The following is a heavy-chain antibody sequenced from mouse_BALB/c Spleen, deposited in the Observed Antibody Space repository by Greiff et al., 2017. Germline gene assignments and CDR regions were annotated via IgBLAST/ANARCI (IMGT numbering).Heavy chain of an antibody. CDR2: INPGSGGT. Sequence: QVQLQQSGAELVRPGTSVKVSCKASGYAFTNYLIEWVKQRPGQGLEWIGVINPGSGGTNYNEKFKGKATLTADKSSSTAYMQLSSLTSDDSAVYFCARFYYGSSFDYWGQGTTLTVSS. CDR3: ARFYYGSSFDY. D-gene: IGHD1-1*01. V-gene: IGHV1-54*01. J-gene: IGHJ2*01. CDR1: GYAFTNYL.